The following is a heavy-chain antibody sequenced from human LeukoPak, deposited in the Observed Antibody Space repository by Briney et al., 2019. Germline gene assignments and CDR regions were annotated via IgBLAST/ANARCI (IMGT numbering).Heavy chain of an antibody. CDR1: GYTFTGYY. D-gene: IGHD3-22*01. CDR2: INPNSGGT. J-gene: IGHJ5*02. Sequence: ASVKVSCKASGYTFTGYYTHWVRQAPGQGLEWMGWINPNSGGTNYAQKFQGRVTMTRDTSISTAYMELSRLRSDDTAVYYCARAGGRTLTYYYDSSEPDAASNWFDPWGQGTLVTVSS. V-gene: IGHV1-2*02. CDR3: ARAGGRTLTYYYDSSEPDAASNWFDP.